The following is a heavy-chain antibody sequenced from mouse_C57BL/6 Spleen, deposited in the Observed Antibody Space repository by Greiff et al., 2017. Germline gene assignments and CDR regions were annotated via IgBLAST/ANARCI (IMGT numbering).Heavy chain of an antibody. D-gene: IGHD2-2*01. CDR1: GYTFTDYN. CDR3: ARYGYDWFAY. J-gene: IGHJ3*01. CDR2: INPNNGGT. V-gene: IGHV1-22*01. Sequence: EVQLQQSGPELVKPGASVKMSCKASGYTFTDYNMHWVKQSHGQSLEWIGYINPNNGGTSYNQKFKGKATLTVNKSSSTAYMELRSLTSEDSAVYDGARYGYDWFAYWGQGTLVTVSA.